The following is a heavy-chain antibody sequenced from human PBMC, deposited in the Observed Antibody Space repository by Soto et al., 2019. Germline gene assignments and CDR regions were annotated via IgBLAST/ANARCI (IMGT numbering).Heavy chain of an antibody. CDR1: GYTFTGYY. J-gene: IGHJ3*02. V-gene: IGHV1-2*02. CDR3: ARAKATIMGRAALDI. Sequence: QVQLVQSGAEVKKPGASVKVSCKASGYTFTGYYMHWVRQPPRQGLEWMGWINPNSGGTNYAQKFQGRVTMTRDTSISTAYMELSRLRSDDTAVYYCARAKATIMGRAALDIWGQGTMVTVSS. D-gene: IGHD3-10*01. CDR2: INPNSGGT.